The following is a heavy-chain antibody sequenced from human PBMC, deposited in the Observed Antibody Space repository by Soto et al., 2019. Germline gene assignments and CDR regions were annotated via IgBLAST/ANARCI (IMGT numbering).Heavy chain of an antibody. CDR3: ARGATVTQYDY. J-gene: IGHJ4*02. V-gene: IGHV4-61*01. CDR2: ISYSGTT. D-gene: IGHD4-17*01. CDR1: GVSVSSGSFY. Sequence: QVQLQESGPGLVKPSETLSLTCTVSGVSVSSGSFYWAWIRQPPGKGLEWIGFISYSGTTNYNPSLKSPVTISFDTSRSQISLMFRSLPAADTALYYCARGATVTQYDYWGQGTLVTVSS.